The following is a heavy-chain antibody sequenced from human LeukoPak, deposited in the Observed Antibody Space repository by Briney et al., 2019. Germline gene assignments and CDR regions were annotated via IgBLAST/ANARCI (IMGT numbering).Heavy chain of an antibody. V-gene: IGHV3-33*06. J-gene: IGHJ4*02. D-gene: IGHD3-10*01. CDR3: AKDRTTMVRGVIGY. CDR1: GFTFSTYG. CDR2: IWYDGSNK. Sequence: GGSLRLSCAASGFTFSTYGLHWVRQAPGKGLEWVAVIWYDGSNKYYADPVKGRFTISRDNSKNTLYLQMNSLRAEDTAVYYCAKDRTTMVRGVIGYWGQGTLVTASS.